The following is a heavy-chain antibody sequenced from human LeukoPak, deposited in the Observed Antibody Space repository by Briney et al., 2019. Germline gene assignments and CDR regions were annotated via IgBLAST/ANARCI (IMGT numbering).Heavy chain of an antibody. Sequence: GSLRLSCAASGFTVSSNYMSWVRQAPGKGLEWVSPISSSSSYIYYADSVKGRFTISRDNAKNSLYLQMNSLRAEDTAVYYCARAATVTTENFDYWGQGTLVTVSS. CDR2: ISSSSSYI. CDR3: ARAATVTTENFDY. CDR1: GFTVSSNY. D-gene: IGHD4-17*01. J-gene: IGHJ4*02. V-gene: IGHV3-21*01.